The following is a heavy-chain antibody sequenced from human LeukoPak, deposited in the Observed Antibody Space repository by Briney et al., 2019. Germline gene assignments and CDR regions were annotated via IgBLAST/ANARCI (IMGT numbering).Heavy chain of an antibody. J-gene: IGHJ4*02. Sequence: PAGGSLRLSCGASGFVFDDYDMHWVRQAPGKGLEWVAFIRYDGSNKYYADSVKGRFTISRDNSKNTLHLQMNSLRAEDTAVYYCAKANQRGTYFASGSIRSAVDYWGQGTLVTVSS. D-gene: IGHD3-10*01. CDR1: GFVFDDYD. CDR3: AKANQRGTYFASGSIRSAVDY. CDR2: IRYDGSNK. V-gene: IGHV3-30*02.